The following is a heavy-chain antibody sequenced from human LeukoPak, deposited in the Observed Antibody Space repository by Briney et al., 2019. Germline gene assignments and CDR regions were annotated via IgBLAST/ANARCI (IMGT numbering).Heavy chain of an antibody. D-gene: IGHD3-16*01. CDR2: IKQDGREK. Sequence: GGSLRLSCAASGFTFDDYAMHWVRQAPGKGLEWVANIKQDGREKYYVDSVKGRFTISRDNAKNSLYLQMNSLRVEDTAIYYCARDSWGSFDIWGQGTMVTVSS. CDR1: GFTFDDYA. V-gene: IGHV3-7*01. J-gene: IGHJ3*02. CDR3: ARDSWGSFDI.